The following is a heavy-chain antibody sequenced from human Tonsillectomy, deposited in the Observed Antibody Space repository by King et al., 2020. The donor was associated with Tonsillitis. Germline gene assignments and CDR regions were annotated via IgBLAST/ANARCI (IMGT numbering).Heavy chain of an antibody. J-gene: IGHJ6*02. D-gene: IGHD3-16*01. Sequence: VQLVESGGGLVKPGGSLRLSCAASGFTFSNTWMSWVRQTPGKGLEWVGRIKSKTDGGTTDYAAPVKGRFTISRDDSKNTLYLQMNSLKTEDTAVYYCTTTGDPDYYYGLDVGGQGTTVTVSS. V-gene: IGHV3-15*01. CDR2: IKSKTDGGTT. CDR3: TTTGDPDYYYGLDV. CDR1: GFTFSNTW.